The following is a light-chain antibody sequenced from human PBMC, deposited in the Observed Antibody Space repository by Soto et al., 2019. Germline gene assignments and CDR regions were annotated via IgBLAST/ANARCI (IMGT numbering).Light chain of an antibody. CDR1: GRDIGAYDY. V-gene: IGLV2-14*01. CDR3: SSYTTSYFYV. J-gene: IGLJ1*01. CDR2: GVK. Sequence: QSVLTQPASVSGSPGQSITISCTGSGRDIGAYDYVSWYQQHPGKAPKLLIYGVKNRPSGVSYRFSASKSAFTASLTISGLQAEDEDHYYCSSYTTSYFYVFGPGTKVTVL.